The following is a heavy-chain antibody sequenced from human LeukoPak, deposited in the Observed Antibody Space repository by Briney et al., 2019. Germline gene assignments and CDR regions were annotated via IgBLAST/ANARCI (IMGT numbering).Heavy chain of an antibody. Sequence: ASVKVSCKASGYTFTSYGISWVRQAPGQGLEWMGWISAYNGNTNYAQKLQGRVTMTTDTSTSTAYMELRSPRSGDTAVYYCARADTAMVTYYFDYWGQGTLVTVSS. CDR3: ARADTAMVTYYFDY. D-gene: IGHD5-18*01. CDR2: ISAYNGNT. V-gene: IGHV1-18*01. J-gene: IGHJ4*02. CDR1: GYTFTSYG.